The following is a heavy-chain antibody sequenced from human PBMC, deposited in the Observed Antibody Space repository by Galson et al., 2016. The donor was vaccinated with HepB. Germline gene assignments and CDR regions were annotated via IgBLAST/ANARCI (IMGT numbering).Heavy chain of an antibody. CDR3: ARDLPPVVTTYYYGMDV. Sequence: LRLSCAASGFPFSGYAMHWVRQAPGKGLEWVAVISADGSDQYYADSVKGRFTISRDNSKNTLYLQMNSLRVEDTAVYYCARDLPPVVTTYYYGMDVWGQGTTVAVSS. CDR2: ISADGSDQ. J-gene: IGHJ6*02. V-gene: IGHV3-30*04. CDR1: GFPFSGYA. D-gene: IGHD1-1*01.